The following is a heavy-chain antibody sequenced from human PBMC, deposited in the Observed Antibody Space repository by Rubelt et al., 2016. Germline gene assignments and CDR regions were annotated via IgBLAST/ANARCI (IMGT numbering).Heavy chain of an antibody. CDR2: IIPIFGTA. CDR1: GGTFSSYA. D-gene: IGHD6-13*01. Sequence: QVQLVQSGAEVKKPGSSVKVSCKASGGTFSSYAISWVRQAPGQGLEWMGGIIPIFGTANYGRKFQGRGTITADESTSTAYMELSSLRSEDTAVYYCAREQQLVGWWFDPWGQGTLVTVSS. CDR3: AREQQLVGWWFDP. V-gene: IGHV1-69*01. J-gene: IGHJ5*02.